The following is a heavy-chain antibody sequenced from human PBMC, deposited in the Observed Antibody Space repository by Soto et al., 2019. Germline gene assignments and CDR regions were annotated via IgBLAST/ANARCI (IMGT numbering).Heavy chain of an antibody. J-gene: IGHJ1*01. CDR1: GGSISSSNW. CDR2: IYHSGST. Sequence: QAQLQESGPGLVKPSGTLSLTCAVSGGSISSSNWWSWVRQPPGNGLEWIGEIYHSGSTNDNPSLKSRVTISVDKSKNQFSLKLSSVTAADTAVYYCARTPYCSGGSCYPGYFQHWGQGTLVTVSS. D-gene: IGHD2-15*01. CDR3: ARTPYCSGGSCYPGYFQH. V-gene: IGHV4-4*02.